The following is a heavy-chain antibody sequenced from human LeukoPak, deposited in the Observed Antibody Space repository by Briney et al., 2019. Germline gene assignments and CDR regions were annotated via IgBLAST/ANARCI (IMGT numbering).Heavy chain of an antibody. CDR3: ARTPAYYDFWSGYYIRPINDYYYYYYMDV. CDR1: GGSISSSSYY. J-gene: IGHJ6*03. V-gene: IGHV4-39*07. CDR2: IYYSGST. Sequence: NPSETLSLTCTVSGGSISSSSYYWGWIRQPPGKGLEWIGSIYYSGSTYYNPSLKSRVTISVDTSKNQFSLKLSSVTAADTAVYYCARTPAYYDFWSGYYIRPINDYYYYYYMDVWGKGTTVTVSS. D-gene: IGHD3-3*01.